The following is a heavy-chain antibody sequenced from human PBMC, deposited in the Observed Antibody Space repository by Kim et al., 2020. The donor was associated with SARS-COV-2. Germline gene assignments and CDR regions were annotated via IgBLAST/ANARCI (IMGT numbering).Heavy chain of an antibody. V-gene: IGHV3-30*01. D-gene: IGHD6-19*01. Sequence: YYADSVKGRFTISRDNSKNTLYLQMNSLRAEDTAVYYCAHHPYPIAVAGMWGQGALVTVSS. J-gene: IGHJ4*02. CDR3: AHHPYPIAVAGM.